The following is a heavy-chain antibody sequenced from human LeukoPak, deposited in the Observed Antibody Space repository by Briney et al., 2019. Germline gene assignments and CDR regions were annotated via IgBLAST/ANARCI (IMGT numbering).Heavy chain of an antibody. D-gene: IGHD6-19*01. CDR1: GGSFSGNY. CDR3: ARESTVAGAFDI. J-gene: IGHJ3*02. Sequence: SETLSLTCAVYGGSFSGNYWSWIRQPPGKGLEWIGEINHSGNTNYNPSLKSRVTISVDTSKNQFSLKLSSVTAADTAVFYCARESTVAGAFDIWGQGTMVTVSS. V-gene: IGHV4-34*01. CDR2: INHSGNT.